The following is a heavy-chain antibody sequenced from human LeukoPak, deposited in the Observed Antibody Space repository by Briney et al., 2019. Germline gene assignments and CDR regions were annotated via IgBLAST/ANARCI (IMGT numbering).Heavy chain of an antibody. CDR1: GFIFSSYW. V-gene: IGHV3-7*01. CDR3: ARDPYFDAFDM. D-gene: IGHD3-9*01. J-gene: IGHJ3*02. CDR2: IKDDGNEE. Sequence: GGSLRLSCVASGFIFSSYWMSWVRQAPGKGLEWVANIKDDGNEEYYVDSVRGRFTIFRDNAKNSLYLQMNSLRADDTAMYYCARDPYFDAFDMWGQGTMVTVSS.